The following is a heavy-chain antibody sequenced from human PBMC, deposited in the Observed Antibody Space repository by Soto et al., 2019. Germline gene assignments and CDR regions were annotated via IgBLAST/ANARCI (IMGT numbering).Heavy chain of an antibody. Sequence: ASVKVSCKASGNTFTSYDINWVRQATGHGLEWMGWINPNSGNIGYAQKFQGRVTMTRDTAIRTAYMEVGRLRSDDTAVYYCARGRASGSYYLLDYWGQGTLVTVSS. CDR2: INPNSGNI. CDR3: ARGRASGSYYLLDY. CDR1: GNTFTSYD. J-gene: IGHJ4*02. D-gene: IGHD3-10*01. V-gene: IGHV1-8*01.